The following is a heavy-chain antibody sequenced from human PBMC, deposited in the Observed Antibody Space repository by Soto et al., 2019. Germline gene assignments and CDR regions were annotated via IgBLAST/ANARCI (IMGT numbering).Heavy chain of an antibody. Sequence: EVQLVESGGGLVKPGGSLRLSCAASGFTFSSYSMNWVRQAPGKGLEWVSSISSSSSYIYYADSVKCRFTISRDNAKNSLYLQMNSLRAEDTAVYYCARDLGEQWLAYFDYGGQGTLVTVSS. CDR1: GFTFSSYS. CDR2: ISSSSSYI. J-gene: IGHJ4*02. V-gene: IGHV3-21*01. CDR3: ARDLGEQWLAYFDY. D-gene: IGHD6-19*01.